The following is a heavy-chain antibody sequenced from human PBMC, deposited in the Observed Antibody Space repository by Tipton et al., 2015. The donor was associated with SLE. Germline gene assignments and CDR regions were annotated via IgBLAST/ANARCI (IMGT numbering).Heavy chain of an antibody. Sequence: RSLRLSCAASGFTFSNYGMHWVRRAPGKGLEWVAIIWNNGRNEYYIDSVKGRFTISRDNSKKTLYMQMNSLRDEDTAVYYCAKDRQWMFQHWGQGTLVTVSS. CDR3: AKDRQWMFQH. J-gene: IGHJ1*01. CDR2: IWNNGRNE. D-gene: IGHD6-19*01. V-gene: IGHV3-33*06. CDR1: GFTFSNYG.